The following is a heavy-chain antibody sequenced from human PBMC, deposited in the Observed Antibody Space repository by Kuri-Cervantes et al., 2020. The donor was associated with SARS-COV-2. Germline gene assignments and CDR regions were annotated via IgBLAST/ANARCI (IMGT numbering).Heavy chain of an antibody. CDR1: GFTFSSYA. CDR3: ASDSSGWYRDAFDI. D-gene: IGHD6-19*01. Sequence: GESLKISCAASGFTFSSYAMHWVRQAPGKGLEWVAVISYDGSNKYYADYVKVRFTISRDNSKNTLYLQMNSLRAEDTAVYYCASDSSGWYRDAFDIWGQGTMVTVSS. CDR2: ISYDGSNK. V-gene: IGHV3-30-3*01. J-gene: IGHJ3*02.